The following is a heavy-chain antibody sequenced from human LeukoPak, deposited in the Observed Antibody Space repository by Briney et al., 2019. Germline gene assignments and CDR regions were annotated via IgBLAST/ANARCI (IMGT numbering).Heavy chain of an antibody. V-gene: IGHV4-4*02. CDR1: GGSITSTNY. D-gene: IGHD1-26*01. Sequence: PSGTLSLTCGVSGGSITSTNYWSWVRQPPGQGLEWIGEISLSGYTGFNPSLRSRATMSLDESKNHLSLNLASVTAADTAVYYCSRESGPFSPFGHWGQGILVTVTS. CDR3: SRESGPFSPFGH. CDR2: ISLSGYT. J-gene: IGHJ4*02.